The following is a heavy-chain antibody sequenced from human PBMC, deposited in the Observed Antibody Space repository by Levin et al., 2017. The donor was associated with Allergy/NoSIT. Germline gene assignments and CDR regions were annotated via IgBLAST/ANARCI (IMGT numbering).Heavy chain of an antibody. CDR3: ARDGGRAYEMDV. V-gene: IGHV3-48*04. Sequence: GESLKISCAASGYTFGNYGMDWVRQAPGKGLEWVSYITGDSRTIYYGDSVKGRFTIFRDNVKNLLYLQMNSLRVEDSALYYCARDGGRAYEMDVWGQGTTVTVSS. J-gene: IGHJ6*02. CDR1: GYTFGNYG. CDR2: ITGDSRTI. D-gene: IGHD3-16*01.